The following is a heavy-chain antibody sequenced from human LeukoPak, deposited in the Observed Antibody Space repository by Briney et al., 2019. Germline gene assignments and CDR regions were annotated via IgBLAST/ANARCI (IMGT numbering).Heavy chain of an antibody. CDR1: GYSISSGYY. D-gene: IGHD6-13*01. Sequence: PSETLSLTCTVSGYSISSGYYWGWIRQPPGKGLEWIGNIYPTGSTYYNPSLKSRVTISVDTSKNQFSLKVSSVSAADTAVYYCAIAYSSSWYWNWFDPWGRGTLVPVSS. V-gene: IGHV4-38-2*02. J-gene: IGHJ5*02. CDR3: AIAYSSSWYWNWFDP. CDR2: IYPTGST.